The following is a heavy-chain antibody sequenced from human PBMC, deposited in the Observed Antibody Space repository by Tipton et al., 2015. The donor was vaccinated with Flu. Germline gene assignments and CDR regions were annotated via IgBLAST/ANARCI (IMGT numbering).Heavy chain of an antibody. CDR3: ARDRLYSASVGYFYVGASDV. V-gene: IGHV4-4*07. D-gene: IGHD3-22*01. Sequence: LRLSCTVSGDSISSYYWSWIRQPAGEGLEWIGRVSMGGGTNYNPSLSSRVTITIDTSKNQFSLKLTSVTAADTAVYYCARDRLYSASVGYFYVGASDVWGQGTMVTVPP. CDR2: VSMGGGT. CDR1: GDSISSYY. J-gene: IGHJ3*01.